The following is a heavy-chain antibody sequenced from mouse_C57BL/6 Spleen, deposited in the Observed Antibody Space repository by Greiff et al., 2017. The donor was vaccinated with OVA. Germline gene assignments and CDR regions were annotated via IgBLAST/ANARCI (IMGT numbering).Heavy chain of an antibody. CDR1: GYTFTSYW. Sequence: QVKLQQPGAELVKPGASVKLSCKASGYTFTSYWMHWVKQRPGQGLEWIGMIDPNSGSTNYNEKFKSKATMTVDKSSSTAYMQLSSLTSEDSAVYYCARSWVARTMDYWGQGTSVTVSS. J-gene: IGHJ4*01. CDR3: ARSWVARTMDY. V-gene: IGHV1-64*01. D-gene: IGHD1-1*02. CDR2: IDPNSGST.